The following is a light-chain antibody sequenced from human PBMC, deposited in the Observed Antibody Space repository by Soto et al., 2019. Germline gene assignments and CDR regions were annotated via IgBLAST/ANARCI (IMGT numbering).Light chain of an antibody. Sequence: QSALTQPPSASGSLGQSVTISCTGTSSDVGGYNYVSWYQQHPGKAPKLLIYDVSQRPSGVPDRFSGSKSGNTASLTVSGLQAEDEADYYYSSYAGSNNMVFGTGTKVTVL. V-gene: IGLV2-8*01. CDR2: DVS. CDR1: SSDVGGYNY. J-gene: IGLJ1*01. CDR3: SSYAGSNNMV.